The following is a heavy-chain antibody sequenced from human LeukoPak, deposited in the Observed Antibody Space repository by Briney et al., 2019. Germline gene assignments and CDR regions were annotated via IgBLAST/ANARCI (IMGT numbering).Heavy chain of an antibody. D-gene: IGHD3-22*01. CDR2: IYYSGST. J-gene: IGHJ4*02. CDR1: GGSISSYY. CDR3: ARGADSSGYYSIFYFDY. Sequence: SETLSLTCTVSGGSISSYYWSWIRQPPGKGLEWIGYIYYSGSTNYNPSLKSRVTISVDTSKNQFSLKLSPVTAADTAVYYCARGADSSGYYSIFYFDYWGQGTLVTVSS. V-gene: IGHV4-59*01.